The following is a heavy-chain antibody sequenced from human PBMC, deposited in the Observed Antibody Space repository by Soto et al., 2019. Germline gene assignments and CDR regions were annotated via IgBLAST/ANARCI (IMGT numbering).Heavy chain of an antibody. CDR1: GFTFDDYA. D-gene: IGHD6-13*01. CDR3: TKDGWGYSSN. CDR2: ISSNSGSI. Sequence: EVQLVESGGGLVQPGRSLRLSCAASGFTFDDYAMYWVRQAPGKGLEWVSGISSNSGSIDYADSVKGRFTISRDNAKNSLYLQMNSLRAEDTALYYCTKDGWGYSSNWGQGTLVTVSS. J-gene: IGHJ4*02. V-gene: IGHV3-9*01.